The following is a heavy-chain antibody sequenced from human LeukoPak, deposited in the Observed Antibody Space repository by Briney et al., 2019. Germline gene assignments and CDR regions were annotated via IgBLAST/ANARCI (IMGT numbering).Heavy chain of an antibody. Sequence: GGSLRLSCAASGFTFSTYWMGWVRQAPGKGLEWVAKIKPDGSEKDHVDSVKGRFTISRDNAKNSLYLQLNSLRAEDTAVYYCARENTAMFFLDYWGQGTLVTVSS. V-gene: IGHV3-7*01. J-gene: IGHJ4*02. D-gene: IGHD5-18*01. CDR1: GFTFSTYW. CDR3: ARENTAMFFLDY. CDR2: IKPDGSEK.